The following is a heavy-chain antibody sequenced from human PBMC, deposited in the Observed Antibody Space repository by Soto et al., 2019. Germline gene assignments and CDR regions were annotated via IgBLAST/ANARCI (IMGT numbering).Heavy chain of an antibody. CDR2: IRPYSGNT. CDR3: AMVDNYVTPTPQDV. V-gene: IGHV1-18*01. D-gene: IGHD3-16*01. CDR1: GYIFVNYG. Sequence: QVQLVQSGDEVRKPGSSVKVSCKASGYIFVNYGIAWVRQAPGQGLEWMGWIRPYSGNTHYASKVQGRLTMTTDTSTSTAYMDLGSLTSDDKAVYYCAMVDNYVTPTPQDVWGQGTTVTVSS. J-gene: IGHJ6*02.